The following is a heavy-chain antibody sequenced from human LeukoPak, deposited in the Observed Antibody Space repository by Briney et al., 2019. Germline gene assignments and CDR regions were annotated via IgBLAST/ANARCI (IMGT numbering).Heavy chain of an antibody. J-gene: IGHJ3*02. D-gene: IGHD1-14*01. CDR3: AKVRGLRRNHDAFDI. CDR1: GFTFSSYA. CDR2: ISGSGGST. V-gene: IGHV3-23*01. Sequence: QAGGSLRLSCAASGFTFSSYAMSWVRQAPGKGLEWVSAISGSGGSTYYADSVKGRFTIPRDNSKNTLYLQMNSLRAEDTAVYYCAKVRGLRRNHDAFDIWGQGTMVTVSS.